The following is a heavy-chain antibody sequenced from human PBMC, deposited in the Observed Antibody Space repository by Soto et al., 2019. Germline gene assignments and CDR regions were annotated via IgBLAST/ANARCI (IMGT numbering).Heavy chain of an antibody. D-gene: IGHD3-22*01. V-gene: IGHV4-59*01. CDR3: ARARGGYYDY. CDR1: GGSISSYY. CDR2: FYYSGST. J-gene: IGHJ4*02. Sequence: QVQLQESGPGLVKPSETLSLTCTVSGGSISSYYWSWIRQPPEKGLEWIGYFYYSGSTNYNPSLKSRVTISVDTSKNPFSLKLSSVTAADTAVYYCARARGGYYDYWGQGTLVTVSS.